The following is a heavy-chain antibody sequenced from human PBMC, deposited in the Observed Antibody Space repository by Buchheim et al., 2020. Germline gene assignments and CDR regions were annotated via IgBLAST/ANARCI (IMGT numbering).Heavy chain of an antibody. CDR1: GFTFSSYW. J-gene: IGHJ6*03. CDR3: ARESYYYGSGSYPREQDNYYYMDV. D-gene: IGHD3-10*01. CDR2: IKQDGSEK. Sequence: EVQLVESGGGLVQPGGSLRLSCAASGFTFSSYWMSWVRQAPGKGLEWVANIKQDGSEKYYVDSVKGRFTISRDNAKNSLYLQMNSLRAEDTAVYYCARESYYYGSGSYPREQDNYYYMDVWGKGTT. V-gene: IGHV3-7*01.